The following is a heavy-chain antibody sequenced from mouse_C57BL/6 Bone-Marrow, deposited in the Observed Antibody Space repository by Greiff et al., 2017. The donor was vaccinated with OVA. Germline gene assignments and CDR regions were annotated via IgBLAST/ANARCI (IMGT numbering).Heavy chain of an antibody. CDR1: GYTFTSYG. CDR3: AIYSDGSVVPYWYFDV. J-gene: IGHJ1*03. V-gene: IGHV1-81*01. CDR2: IYPRSGNT. D-gene: IGHD2-3*01. Sequence: VQLQQSGAELARPGASVKLSCKASGYTFTSYGISWVKQRTGQGLEWIGEIYPRSGNTYYNEKFKGTATLTADKSSSTAYMELRSLTSVCSAVSFFAIYSDGSVVPYWYFDVWGTGTSVTVSS.